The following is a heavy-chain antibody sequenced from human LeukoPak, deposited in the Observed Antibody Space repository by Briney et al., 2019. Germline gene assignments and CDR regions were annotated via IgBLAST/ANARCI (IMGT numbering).Heavy chain of an antibody. D-gene: IGHD2/OR15-2a*01. J-gene: IGHJ3*02. CDR2: INPSGGST. CDR1: GYTFTSYY. CDR3: ARDFNFFYAFDI. V-gene: IGHV1-46*01. Sequence: GASVKVSCKASGYTFTSYYMHWVRQAPGQGLEWMGIINPSGGSTSYAQKFQGRVTITTDESTSTAYMELSSLRSEDTAVYYCARDFNFFYAFDIWGQGTMVTVSS.